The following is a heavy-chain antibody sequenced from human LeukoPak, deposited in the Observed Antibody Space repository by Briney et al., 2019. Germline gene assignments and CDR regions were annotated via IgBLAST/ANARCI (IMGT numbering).Heavy chain of an antibody. V-gene: IGHV4-4*09. D-gene: IGHD2-2*02. CDR3: ARHTRGHCTSTTCYTYWFDP. CDR2: IYISGST. J-gene: IGHJ5*02. Sequence: PSETLSLTCSVSGGYISSYYWSWIRQPPGKGLEWIGYIYISGSTSYNPSLKSRVTMSVDTSKNQFSLRLSSVTAADTAVYYCARHTRGHCTSTTCYTYWFDPWGHGTLVTVSS. CDR1: GGYISSYY.